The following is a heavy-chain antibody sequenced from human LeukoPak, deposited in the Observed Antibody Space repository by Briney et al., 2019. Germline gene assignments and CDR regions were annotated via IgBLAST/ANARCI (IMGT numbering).Heavy chain of an antibody. Sequence: ASVKVSCKASGYTFSNYVSWVRQAPGQGLEWMGRIIPILGIANYAQKFQGRVTITADKPTSTAYMELSSLRSEDTAVYYCARDSEAGFDPWGQGTLVTVSS. CDR2: IIPILGIA. CDR3: ARDSEAGFDP. J-gene: IGHJ5*02. CDR1: GYTFSNY. D-gene: IGHD1-14*01. V-gene: IGHV1-69*04.